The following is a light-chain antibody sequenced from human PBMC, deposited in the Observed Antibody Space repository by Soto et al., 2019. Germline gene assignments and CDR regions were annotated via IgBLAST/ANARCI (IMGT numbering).Light chain of an antibody. J-gene: IGKJ1*01. CDR2: VAS. V-gene: IGKV1-39*01. CDR3: QQSDSTVWT. Sequence: DIQMTQSPSSLSASVGDRVTITCRASQSTSSYLNWYQQKPGKAPQLLIYVASSLQSGVPSRFTGSGSGTYFSLTISRLQPADFATYYCQQSDSTVWTFGQGTKVEIK. CDR1: QSTSSY.